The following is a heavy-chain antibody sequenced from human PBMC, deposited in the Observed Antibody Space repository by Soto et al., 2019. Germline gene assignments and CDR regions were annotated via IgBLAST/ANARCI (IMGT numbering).Heavy chain of an antibody. V-gene: IGHV4-31*03. CDR1: GGSISSGGYY. Sequence: SETLSHTCTVSGGSISSGGYYWSWIRQHPGKGLEWIGYIYYSGSTYYNPSLKSRVTISVDTSKNQFSLKLSSVTAADTAVYYCARGPRDDILTGRGVVDYWGQGTLVTSPQ. CDR2: IYYSGST. D-gene: IGHD3-9*01. CDR3: ARGPRDDILTGRGVVDY. J-gene: IGHJ4*02.